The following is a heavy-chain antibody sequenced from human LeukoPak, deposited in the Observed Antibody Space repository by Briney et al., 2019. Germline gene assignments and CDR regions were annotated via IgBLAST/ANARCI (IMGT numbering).Heavy chain of an antibody. J-gene: IGHJ4*02. CDR3: ARVVTMIVVVPQTYFDY. D-gene: IGHD3-22*01. CDR1: GGSISSGDYY. CDR2: IYYSGST. Sequence: SETLSLTCTVSGGSISSGDYYWSWIRQPPGKGLEWIGYIYYSGSTYYNPSLKSRVTISVDTSKNQFSLKLSSVTAADTAVYYCARVVTMIVVVPQTYFDYWGQGTLVTVSS. V-gene: IGHV4-30-4*02.